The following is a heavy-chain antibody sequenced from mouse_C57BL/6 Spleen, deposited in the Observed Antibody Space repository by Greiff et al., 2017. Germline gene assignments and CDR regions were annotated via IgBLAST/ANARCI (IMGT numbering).Heavy chain of an antibody. CDR1: GYTFTDYY. CDR3: ARSSGTLYAMDY. Sequence: VQLQQSGPVLVKPGASVKMSCKASGYTFTDYYMNWVKQSHGKSLEWIGVINPYNGGTSYNQKFKGKATLTVDKSSSTAYMELNSLTSEDSAVYYCARSSGTLYAMDYWGQGTSVTVSS. CDR2: INPYNGGT. V-gene: IGHV1-19*01. D-gene: IGHD1-1*01. J-gene: IGHJ4*01.